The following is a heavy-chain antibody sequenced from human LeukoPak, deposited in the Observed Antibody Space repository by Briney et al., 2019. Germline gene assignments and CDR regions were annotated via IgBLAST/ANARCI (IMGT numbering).Heavy chain of an antibody. CDR3: SRESGAFCPFGY. D-gene: IGHD1-26*01. CDR1: GGFLNNYY. CDR2: VSYTGST. V-gene: IGHV4-59*12. J-gene: IGHJ4*02. Sequence: SETLSLTCTVSGGFLNNYYWSWIRQPPGRGLEWIGYVSYTGSTNYSPSLKSRVTISIDTSKNQFSLKLNSVTAADTATYYCSRESGAFCPFGYWGQGTLVIVSS.